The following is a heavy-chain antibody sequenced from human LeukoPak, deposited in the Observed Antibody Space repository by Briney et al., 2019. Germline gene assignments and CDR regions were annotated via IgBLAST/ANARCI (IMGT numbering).Heavy chain of an antibody. D-gene: IGHD6-19*01. V-gene: IGHV3-23*01. CDR3: AKDIGRSSGWY. CDR1: GFSDAW. Sequence: PGGSLRLSCAASGFSDAWMSWVRQAPGKGLEWVSAISGSGGSTYYADSVKGRFTTSRDNSKNTLYLQMNSLRAEDTAVYYCAKDIGRSSGWYWGQGTLVTVSS. J-gene: IGHJ4*02. CDR2: ISGSGGST.